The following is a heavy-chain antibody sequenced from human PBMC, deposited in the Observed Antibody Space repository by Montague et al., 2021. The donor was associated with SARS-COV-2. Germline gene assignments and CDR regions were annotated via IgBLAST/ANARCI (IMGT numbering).Heavy chain of an antibody. CDR3: ARGFNCSGGSCYSEDGNYYYYYGMDV. CDR1: GFTFSSYS. D-gene: IGHD2-15*01. J-gene: IGHJ6*02. CDR2: ISSSSSYI. V-gene: IGHV3-21*01. Sequence: SLRLSCAASGFTFSSYSMNWVRQAPGKGLEWVSSISSSSSYIYYADSVKGRFTISRDNAKNSLYLQMNSLRAEGTAVYYCARGFNCSGGSCYSEDGNYYYYYGMDVWGQGTTVTVSS.